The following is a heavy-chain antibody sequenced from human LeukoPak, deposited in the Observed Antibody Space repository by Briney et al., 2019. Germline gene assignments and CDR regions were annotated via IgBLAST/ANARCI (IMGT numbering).Heavy chain of an antibody. Sequence: PWGSLSLSCAASGFTFSSYWMSWVRQAPGKGLEWVANIKEEGSGKYYVDSVKGRFTISRDNAKNSLYLQMNSLRAEDTAVYYCARIYYDSSVYRLLDYSGQGTLVTVSS. CDR3: ARIYYDSSVYRLLDY. CDR2: IKEEGSGK. V-gene: IGHV3-7*02. CDR1: GFTFSSYW. D-gene: IGHD3-22*01. J-gene: IGHJ4*02.